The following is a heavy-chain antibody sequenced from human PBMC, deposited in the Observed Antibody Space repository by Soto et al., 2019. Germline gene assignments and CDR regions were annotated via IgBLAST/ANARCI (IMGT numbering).Heavy chain of an antibody. CDR3: ARGHLPGGNSFYFGY. D-gene: IGHD4-4*01. V-gene: IGHV4-34*01. CDR2: ISHSGNT. CDR1: GGSFGGNY. J-gene: IGHJ4*02. Sequence: SETLSLTCAVSGGSFGGNYGTWIRQPPGKGLEWIGEISHSGNTNYNPSLKSRVTISVDTSKNQFSLNLSSVTAADTADYYCARGHLPGGNSFYFGYWGQGSRVTVSS.